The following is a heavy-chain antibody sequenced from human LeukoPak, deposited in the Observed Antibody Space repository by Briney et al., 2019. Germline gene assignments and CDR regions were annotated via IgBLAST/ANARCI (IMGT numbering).Heavy chain of an antibody. J-gene: IGHJ4*02. CDR1: GGSISSGSYY. Sequence: SETLSLTCTVSGGSISSGSYYWSWIRQPAGKGLEWIGRIYTSGSTNYNPSLKSRVTISVDTSKNQFSLRLTSVTAADTAVYYCARQTGSGLFILPGGQGTLITVSS. D-gene: IGHD3/OR15-3a*01. CDR2: IYTSGST. V-gene: IGHV4-61*02. CDR3: ARQTGSGLFILP.